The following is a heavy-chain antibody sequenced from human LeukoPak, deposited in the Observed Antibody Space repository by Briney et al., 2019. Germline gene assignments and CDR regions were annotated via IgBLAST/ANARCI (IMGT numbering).Heavy chain of an antibody. Sequence: GGSLRLSCAASGFTFSSYAMHWVRQAPGKGPEWVAVLSYDDGSNKYYADSVKGRFTISRDNSKHTVYLEMNSLRVEDTAMYYCSKERPEEYYGSGSYFDYWGQGTLVTVSS. CDR2: LSYDDGSNK. V-gene: IGHV3-30*04. CDR1: GFTFSSYA. D-gene: IGHD3-10*01. J-gene: IGHJ4*02. CDR3: SKERPEEYYGSGSYFDY.